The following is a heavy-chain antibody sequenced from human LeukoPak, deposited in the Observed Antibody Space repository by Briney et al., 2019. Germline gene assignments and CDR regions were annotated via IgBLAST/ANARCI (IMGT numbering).Heavy chain of an antibody. CDR1: GFTFSDYY. CDR3: ARVGSTAAAGTVDY. CDR2: ISGSGTTV. J-gene: IGHJ4*02. D-gene: IGHD6-13*01. Sequence: GSLRLSCAVSGFTFSDYYMSWIRQAPGKGPEWVSYISGSGTTVNYAVSVKGRFTISRDNAKNSLFLQMSSLRAEDTAVYYCARVGSTAAAGTVDYWGQGTLVIVSS. V-gene: IGHV3-11*04.